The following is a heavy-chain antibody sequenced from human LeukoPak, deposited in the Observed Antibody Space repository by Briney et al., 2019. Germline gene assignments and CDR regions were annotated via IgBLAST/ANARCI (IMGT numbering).Heavy chain of an antibody. D-gene: IGHD3-22*01. CDR3: ARDGLTDSSGYTVIDN. CDR1: GFSFSSYA. Sequence: PGGSLRLSCAASGFSFSSYAMYWVRQAPGKGLGWVAVIWSDGNNEYYSDSVKGRFTISRDNSNNTLYLEMNSLRAEDTAVYYCARDGLTDSSGYTVIDNWGQGTLVTVSS. J-gene: IGHJ4*02. CDR2: IWSDGNNE. V-gene: IGHV3-33*07.